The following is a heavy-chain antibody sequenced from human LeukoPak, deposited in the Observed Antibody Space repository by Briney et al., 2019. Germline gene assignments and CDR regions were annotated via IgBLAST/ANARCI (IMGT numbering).Heavy chain of an antibody. D-gene: IGHD1-26*01. CDR2: ISSSSSYI. CDR1: GFTFSSYS. CDR3: ARAWLVGATYHAFDI. V-gene: IGHV3-21*01. J-gene: IGHJ3*02. Sequence: GGSLRLSCAASGFTFSSYSMNWVRQAPGKGLEWVSSISSSSSYIYYADSVKGRFTISRDNAKNSLYLQMNSLRAEDTAVYYCARAWLVGATYHAFDIWGQGTMVTVSS.